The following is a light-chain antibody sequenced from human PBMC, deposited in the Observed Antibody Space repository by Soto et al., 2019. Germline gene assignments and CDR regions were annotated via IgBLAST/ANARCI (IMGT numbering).Light chain of an antibody. CDR2: KAS. CDR3: QHYNSYSEA. J-gene: IGKJ1*01. CDR1: QTISSW. Sequence: LQMPQAPYTLSRSVGDNVNKNCRACQTISSWLAWYQQKPGKAPKLLIYKASTLKSGVPSRFSGSGSGTEFTLTISSLQPDDFATYYCQHYNSYSEAFGQGTKVDIK. V-gene: IGKV1-5*03.